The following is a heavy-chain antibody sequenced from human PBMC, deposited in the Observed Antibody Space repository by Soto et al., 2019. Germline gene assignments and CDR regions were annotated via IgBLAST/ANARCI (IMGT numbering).Heavy chain of an antibody. CDR2: IYYSGST. CDR3: ARQVGDYIWGSYRRDAFDI. V-gene: IGHV4-39*01. D-gene: IGHD3-16*02. Sequence: QLQLQESGPGLVKPSETLSLTCTVSGGSISSSSYYWGWIRQPPGKGLEWIGSIYYSGSTYYNPSLKSRVTISVDTSKNQFSLKLSSVTAADTAVYYCARQVGDYIWGSYRRDAFDIWGQGTMVTVSS. J-gene: IGHJ3*02. CDR1: GGSISSSSYY.